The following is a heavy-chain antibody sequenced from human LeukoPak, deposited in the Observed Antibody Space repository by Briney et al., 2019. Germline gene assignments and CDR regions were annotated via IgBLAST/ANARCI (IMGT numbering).Heavy chain of an antibody. D-gene: IGHD5-24*01. J-gene: IGHJ4*02. Sequence: SETLSLTCAVYGGSFSGYYWSWIRQPPGKGLEWIGEINHSGSTNHNPSLKSRVTISVDTSKNQFSLKLSSVTAADTAVYYCARGGGGYNNWGQGTLVTVSS. V-gene: IGHV4-34*01. CDR3: ARGGGGYNN. CDR1: GGSFSGYY. CDR2: INHSGST.